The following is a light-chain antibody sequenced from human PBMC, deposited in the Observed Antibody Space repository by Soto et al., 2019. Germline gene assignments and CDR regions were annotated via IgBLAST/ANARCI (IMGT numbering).Light chain of an antibody. Sequence: EIVMTQSPATLSVSPGERATISCRASQSVSNNLAWYQQKPGQAPRLLIYHASTWPTGIPARFSGSGSGTELTLTISSLQSEDFAVYYCQQYNEWPLTFGGGTKLEIK. CDR2: HAS. J-gene: IGKJ4*01. CDR3: QQYNEWPLT. V-gene: IGKV3-15*01. CDR1: QSVSNN.